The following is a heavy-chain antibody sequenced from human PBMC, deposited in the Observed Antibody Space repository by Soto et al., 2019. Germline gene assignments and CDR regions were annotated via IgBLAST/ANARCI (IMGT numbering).Heavy chain of an antibody. Sequence: ASVRVSCKASGGTFSNYTINWVRQAPGQGLEWMGRIIPILDIAKSAQRFQGRFTITADKSTSTSYMELSSLKSEDTAVYYCGRAVAAAGASDCYSDPWGRGPLITVPP. D-gene: IGHD6-13*01. V-gene: IGHV1-69*02. CDR3: GRAVAAAGASDCYSDP. J-gene: IGHJ2*01. CDR1: GGTFSNYT. CDR2: IIPILDIA.